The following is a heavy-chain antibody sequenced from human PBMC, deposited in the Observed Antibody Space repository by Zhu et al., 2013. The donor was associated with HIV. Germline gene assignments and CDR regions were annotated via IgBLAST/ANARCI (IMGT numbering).Heavy chain of an antibody. CDR1: GGTFSSYA. J-gene: IGHJ6*02. V-gene: IGHV1-69*01. CDR2: IIPILGTA. Sequence: QVQLVQSGAEVKKPGSSVKVSCKASGGTFSSYAISWVRQAPGQGLEWMGGIIPILGTANYAQKFQGRVTITADESTSTAYMELSSLRSEDTAVYYCAREAIVEVVVVAATLRYYYYGMDVWAKGPRSPSP. D-gene: IGHD2-15*01. CDR3: AREAIVEVVVVAATLRYYYYGMDV.